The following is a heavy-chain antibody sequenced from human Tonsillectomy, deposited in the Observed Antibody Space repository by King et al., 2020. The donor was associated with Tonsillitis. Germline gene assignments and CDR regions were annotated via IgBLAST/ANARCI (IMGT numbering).Heavy chain of an antibody. Sequence: VQLVESGGGLVQPGGSLRLSCAASGFTFSSYAMSWVRQAPGKGLEWVSAISGGGGSTYYADSVKGRVTNSRDNSKNMLYLQMNSLRAEDTAVYYCAKDLRRFWSGYYTGRAFDIWGQGTMVTVSS. V-gene: IGHV3-23*04. CDR2: ISGGGGST. CDR3: AKDLRRFWSGYYTGRAFDI. J-gene: IGHJ3*02. D-gene: IGHD3-3*01. CDR1: GFTFSSYA.